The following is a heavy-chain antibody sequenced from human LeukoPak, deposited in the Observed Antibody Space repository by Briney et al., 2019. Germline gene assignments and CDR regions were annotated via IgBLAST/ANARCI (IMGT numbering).Heavy chain of an antibody. D-gene: IGHD6-19*01. CDR3: ARRSGIAVAGAFDY. V-gene: IGHV3-23*01. J-gene: IGHJ4*02. Sequence: GGSLRLSCATSGFIFSHHGMNWVRQAPGKGLEWVSGSRADAVTTYYADSVKGRFIISRDNSRNTLDLQMKSLRTEDTAVYYCARRSGIAVAGAFDYWGQGTLVTVSS. CDR2: SRADAVTT. CDR1: GFIFSHHG.